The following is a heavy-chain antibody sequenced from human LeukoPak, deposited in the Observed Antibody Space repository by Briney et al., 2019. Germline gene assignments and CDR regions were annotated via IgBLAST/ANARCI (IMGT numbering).Heavy chain of an antibody. CDR1: GFTFSNFA. D-gene: IGHD1-1*01. CDR3: AKYKGAVFYHYCMDV. V-gene: IGHV3-23*01. Sequence: PGGSLRLSCAASGFTFSNFAMSWVRQAPGKGLEWVSGITGSGGNTHYADSVKGRFTISRDNSKNTLYLQMSSLRVEDTAIYYCAKYKGAVFYHYCMDVWGKGTTVTVSS. CDR2: ITGSGGNT. J-gene: IGHJ6*03.